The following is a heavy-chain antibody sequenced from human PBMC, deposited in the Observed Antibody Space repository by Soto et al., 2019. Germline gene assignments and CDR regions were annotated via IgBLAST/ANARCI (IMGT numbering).Heavy chain of an antibody. J-gene: IGHJ4*02. CDR3: AKDPHNYGDWPN. V-gene: IGHV3-23*01. CDR1: GFTFSSYA. D-gene: IGHD4-17*01. Sequence: EVQLLESGGGLVQPGGSLRLSCAASGFTFSSYAMSWVRQAPGKGLEWVSAISGSGGSTYYADYVKGRFTISRDNSKNTLYLQMNSLRAEDTAVYYCAKDPHNYGDWPNWGQGTLVTVSS. CDR2: ISGSGGST.